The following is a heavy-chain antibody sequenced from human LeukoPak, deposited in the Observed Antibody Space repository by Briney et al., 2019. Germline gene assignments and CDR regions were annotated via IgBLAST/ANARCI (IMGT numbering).Heavy chain of an antibody. J-gene: IGHJ4*02. CDR1: GGAISSYY. CDR2: IYYTGRT. CDR3: ARVFSEYYDSSGYDY. D-gene: IGHD3-22*01. V-gene: IGHV4-59*12. Sequence: SETLSLTCTVSGGAISSYYWSWIRQPPGKGLEWIGHIYYTGRTNYNPSLKSRVTISVDTSRNQFSLKLSSVTAADTAVYYCARVFSEYYDSSGYDYWGQGTLVTVSS.